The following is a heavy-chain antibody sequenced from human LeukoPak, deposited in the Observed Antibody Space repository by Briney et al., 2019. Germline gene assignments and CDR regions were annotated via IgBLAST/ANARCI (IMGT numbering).Heavy chain of an antibody. CDR1: GFTFDDYA. CDR2: ISGDGGST. J-gene: IGHJ6*02. CDR3: AKDIGPRLPYSSGWSLYYYYYGMDV. D-gene: IGHD6-19*01. V-gene: IGHV3-43*02. Sequence: GGSLRLSCAASGFTFDDYAMHWVRQAPGKGLEWVSLISGDGGSTYYADSVKGRFTISIDNSKNSLYLQMNSLRTEDTALYYCAKDIGPRLPYSSGWSLYYYYYGMDVWGQGTTVTVSS.